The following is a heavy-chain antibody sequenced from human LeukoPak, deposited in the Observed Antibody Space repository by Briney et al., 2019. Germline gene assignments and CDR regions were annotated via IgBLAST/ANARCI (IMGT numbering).Heavy chain of an antibody. CDR2: INTDGGTT. Sequence: GGSLRLSCVASGFTFSSYWMHWVRQAPGKGLVWVSRINTDGGTTTYADSAKGRFTISRDNAKNTLYLQMNSLRAEDTAVYYCARGSSLAYYVDVWGKGTTVTVSS. D-gene: IGHD3-16*02. J-gene: IGHJ6*03. V-gene: IGHV3-74*01. CDR1: GFTFSSYW. CDR3: ARGSSLAYYVDV.